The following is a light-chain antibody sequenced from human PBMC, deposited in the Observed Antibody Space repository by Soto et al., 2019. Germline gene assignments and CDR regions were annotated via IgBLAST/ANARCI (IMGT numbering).Light chain of an antibody. Sequence: EIVMTQSPATLSVSPGERASLSCRASQRIGTKLAWYQQKPGQAPRLLISGASTRATSIPARFSGSGSGTEFTLTISSLQSEDFAVYYCQQYNDWSPLTFGPGTKVEIK. CDR2: GAS. CDR3: QQYNDWSPLT. V-gene: IGKV3-15*01. CDR1: QRIGTK. J-gene: IGKJ3*01.